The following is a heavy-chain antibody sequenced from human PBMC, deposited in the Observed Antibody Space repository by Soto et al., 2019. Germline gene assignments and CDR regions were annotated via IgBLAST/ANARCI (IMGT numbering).Heavy chain of an antibody. V-gene: IGHV3-33*01. CDR1: GFTFSSYG. J-gene: IGHJ4*02. CDR2: IWYDGSNK. D-gene: IGHD6-19*01. CDR3: GRNFPPPDFIAGAGFDN. Sequence: QVQLVESGGGVVQPGRSLRLSCAASGFTFSSYGMHWVRQAPGKGLEWVAVIWYDGSNKYYADSVKGRFTISRDNSKNSLYLHVTPLGAKAGAFYYCGRNFPPPDFIAGAGFDNCGKGTQLSFS.